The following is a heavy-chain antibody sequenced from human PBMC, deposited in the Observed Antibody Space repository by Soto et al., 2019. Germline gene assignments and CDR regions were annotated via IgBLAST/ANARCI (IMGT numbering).Heavy chain of an antibody. V-gene: IGHV1-18*01. CDR1: GYTFTSYG. CDR2: ISAYNGNT. J-gene: IGHJ6*02. D-gene: IGHD1-7*01. CDR3: ARKGGALLELQVAYCMDV. Sequence: QVQLVQSGAEVKKPGASVKVSCKASGYTFTSYGISWVRQAPGQGLEWMGWISAYNGNTNYAQKLQGRVTMTTDTSTSTAYMELRSLSSDDTAVYYCARKGGALLELQVAYCMDVWGQWTTVTVSS.